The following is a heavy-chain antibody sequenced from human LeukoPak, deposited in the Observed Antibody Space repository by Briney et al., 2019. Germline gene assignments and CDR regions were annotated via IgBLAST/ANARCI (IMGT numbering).Heavy chain of an antibody. J-gene: IGHJ4*02. CDR2: INPNRGGT. V-gene: IGHV1-2*06. CDR3: ARDYYDSSGYYRHPFDY. D-gene: IGHD3-22*01. Sequence: GASVKVSCKASGYTFTGYYMHWVRQAPGQGLEWMGRINPNRGGTNYAQKFQGRVTMTRDTSISAAYMELSRLGSDDTAVYYCARDYYDSSGYYRHPFDYWGQGTLVTVSS. CDR1: GYTFTGYY.